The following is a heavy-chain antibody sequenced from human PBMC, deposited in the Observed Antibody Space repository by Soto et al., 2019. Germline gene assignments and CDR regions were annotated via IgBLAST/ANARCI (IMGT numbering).Heavy chain of an antibody. D-gene: IGHD3-16*01. CDR3: ARDDRGRYYYGMDV. Sequence: EASVKVSCKASGYTFTSYAMHWVRQAPGQRLEWMGWINAGNGNTKYSQKFQGRVTITRDTSASTAYMELSSLRSEDTAVYYCARDDRGRYYYGMDVWGQGTTVTVSS. J-gene: IGHJ6*02. CDR1: GYTFTSYA. CDR2: INAGNGNT. V-gene: IGHV1-3*01.